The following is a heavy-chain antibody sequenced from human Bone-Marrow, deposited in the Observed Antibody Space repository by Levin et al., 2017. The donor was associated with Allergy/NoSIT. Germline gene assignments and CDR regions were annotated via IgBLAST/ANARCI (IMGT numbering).Heavy chain of an antibody. CDR1: GFSFNNAW. D-gene: IGHD3-10*01. CDR2: SKTKSDGGTT. V-gene: IGHV3-15*01. CDR3: IRDVSYGSGSNS. Sequence: GGSLRLSCAASGFSFNNAWMSWVRQAPGKGLEWLGRSKTKSDGGTTDYAGPVKGRFTITRDDSTNTLYLQMNSLTSDDTAVYYCIRDVSYGSGSNSWGQGTLVTVSS. J-gene: IGHJ4*02.